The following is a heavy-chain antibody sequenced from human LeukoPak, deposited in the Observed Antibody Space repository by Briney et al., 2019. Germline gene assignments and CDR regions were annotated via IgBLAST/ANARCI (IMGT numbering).Heavy chain of an antibody. CDR3: ARDLYSSSSVNWFDP. J-gene: IGHJ5*02. CDR2: ISSSGSTI. CDR1: GFTFSDYY. D-gene: IGHD6-6*01. V-gene: IGHV3-11*04. Sequence: PGGSLRLSCAASGFTFSDYYMSWIRQAPGKGLEWVSYISSSGSTIYYADPVKGRFTISRDNAKNSLYLQMNSLRADDTALYYCARDLYSSSSVNWFDPWGQGTLVTVSS.